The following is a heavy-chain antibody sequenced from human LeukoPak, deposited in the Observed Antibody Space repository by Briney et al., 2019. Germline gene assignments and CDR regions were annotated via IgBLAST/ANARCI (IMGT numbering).Heavy chain of an antibody. Sequence: SETLSLTCTVSGDSINNDYWTWIRQPPGKGLEWIGYMYNSGSTKYNPSLKSRVTILPDTPKNQFSLKLTSVTAADTAVYYCARHGQGSSDYRGQGTLVTVSS. CDR1: GDSINNDY. CDR3: ARHGQGSSDY. CDR2: MYNSGST. J-gene: IGHJ4*02. V-gene: IGHV4-59*08.